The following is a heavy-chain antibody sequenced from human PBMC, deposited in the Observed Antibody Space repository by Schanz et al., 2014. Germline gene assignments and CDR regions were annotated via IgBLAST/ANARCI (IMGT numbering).Heavy chain of an antibody. V-gene: IGHV3-21*01. CDR3: ARVELSVYYYAMDV. Sequence: VQLVESGGGVAQPGGSLRLSCAASGFSFSGYGMHWVRQAPGKGLEYISSISPSSSYIYYADSVKGRFTISRDNAKNSLYLQMNSLRAEDAAVYYCARVELSVYYYAMDVWGQGTTVTVSS. CDR1: GFSFSGYG. J-gene: IGHJ6*02. CDR2: ISPSSSYI. D-gene: IGHD2-15*01.